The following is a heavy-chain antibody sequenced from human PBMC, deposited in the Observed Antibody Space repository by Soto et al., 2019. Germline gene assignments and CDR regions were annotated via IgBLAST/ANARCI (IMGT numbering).Heavy chain of an antibody. CDR3: AAFRRYCSRTSCYERRDYYYYYMDF. CDR1: GGTLSSYA. J-gene: IGHJ6*03. V-gene: IGHV1-69*13. CDR2: IIPIFGTA. D-gene: IGHD2-2*01. Sequence: ASVKVSCKASGGTLSSYAISWVRQAPGQGLEWMGGIIPIFGTANYAQKFQGRVTNTADESTSTSYIELSSLRSEDTAVYYCAAFRRYCSRTSCYERRDYYYYYMDFWGKGTPFTVSS.